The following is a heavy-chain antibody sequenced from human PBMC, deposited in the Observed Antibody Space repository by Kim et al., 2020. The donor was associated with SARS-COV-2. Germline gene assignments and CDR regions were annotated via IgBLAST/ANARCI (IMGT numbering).Heavy chain of an antibody. Sequence: GGSLRLSCAASGFTFSSYWMSWVRQAPGKGLEWVANIKQDGSEKYYVDSVKGRFTISRDNAKNSLYLQMNSLRAEDTAVYYCARAEGGYRSYWCFDLWGRGTLVTVSS. CDR1: GFTFSSYW. J-gene: IGHJ2*01. V-gene: IGHV3-7*01. CDR2: IKQDGSEK. D-gene: IGHD5-18*01. CDR3: ARAEGGYRSYWCFDL.